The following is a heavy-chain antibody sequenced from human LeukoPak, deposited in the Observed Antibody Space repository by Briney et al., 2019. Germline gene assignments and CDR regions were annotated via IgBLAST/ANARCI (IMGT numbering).Heavy chain of an antibody. D-gene: IGHD6-19*01. CDR2: ISAYNGNT. V-gene: IGHV1-18*01. Sequence: ASVKVSCKASGYTFTSYGISWVRQAPGQGLEWMGWISAYNGNTNYVQKVQGRVTMTTDTSTSTAYMELRSLRSDDTAVYYCARDPSSGWYLKGWFDPWGQGTLVTVSS. J-gene: IGHJ5*02. CDR1: GYTFTSYG. CDR3: ARDPSSGWYLKGWFDP.